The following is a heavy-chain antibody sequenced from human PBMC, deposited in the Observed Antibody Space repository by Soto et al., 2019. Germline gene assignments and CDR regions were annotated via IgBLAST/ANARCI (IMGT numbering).Heavy chain of an antibody. CDR2: IWYDGSNK. CDR3: ARDLGVVPALDV. Sequence: GGSLRLSCAASGFTFSSYGMHWVRQAPGKGLEWVAVIWYDGSNKYYADSVKGRFTISRDNSKNTLYLQMNSLRAEDTAVYYCARDLGVVPALDVWGKGTTVTVSS. J-gene: IGHJ6*04. CDR1: GFTFSSYG. D-gene: IGHD2-2*01. V-gene: IGHV3-33*01.